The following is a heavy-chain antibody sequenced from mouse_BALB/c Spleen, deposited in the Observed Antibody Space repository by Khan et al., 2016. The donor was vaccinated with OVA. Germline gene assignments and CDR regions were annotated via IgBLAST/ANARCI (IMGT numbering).Heavy chain of an antibody. CDR1: GYTFTSYW. Sequence: VQLQQSGAELVKAGASVKMSCKASGYTFTSYWMHWVKQRLGQGLEWFAETNPTNGRTYYNEKFKSKATLTVENSSSTAYMLLSDLKYEDSAVYYCARIKKIVATYFDYWGQGTTLTVSS. D-gene: IGHD1-1*01. J-gene: IGHJ2*01. CDR3: ARIKKIVATYFDY. V-gene: IGHV1S81*02. CDR2: TNPTNGRT.